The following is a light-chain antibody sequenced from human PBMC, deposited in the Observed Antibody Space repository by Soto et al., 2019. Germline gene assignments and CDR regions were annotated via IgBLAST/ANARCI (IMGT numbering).Light chain of an antibody. J-gene: IGKJ5*01. Sequence: EIIMTQSPATLSVSPGERATLSCRASHSVSNILAWYQQKPGQAPRLLIYYASTRATGIPARFSGSGSGTEFTLTISSLQSEDFALYYCQQYYDWPPITFGQGTRLEVK. CDR2: YAS. CDR3: QQYYDWPPIT. V-gene: IGKV3-15*01. CDR1: HSVSNI.